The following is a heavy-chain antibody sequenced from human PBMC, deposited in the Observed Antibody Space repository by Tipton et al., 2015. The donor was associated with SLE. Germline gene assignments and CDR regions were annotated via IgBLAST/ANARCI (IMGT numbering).Heavy chain of an antibody. V-gene: IGHV4-4*02. Sequence: TLSLTCAVSGGSIISSSWWSWVRQPPGKGLEWIGDIYHSESPNYNPSLKSRVTISVDRSKNQFSLKLSSVTAADTAVYYCARGSEDSWSDYWGQGTLVTVSS. D-gene: IGHD6-13*01. CDR3: ARGSEDSWSDY. J-gene: IGHJ4*02. CDR2: IYHSESP. CDR1: GGSIISSSW.